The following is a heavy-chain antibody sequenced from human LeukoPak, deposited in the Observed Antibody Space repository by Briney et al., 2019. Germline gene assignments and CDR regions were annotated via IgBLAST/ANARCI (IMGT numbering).Heavy chain of an antibody. V-gene: IGHV4-59*01. CDR2: IYYSGST. D-gene: IGHD6-13*01. CDR3: ARDHSSSWFGAFDI. CDR1: GGSISSYY. J-gene: IGHJ3*02. Sequence: SETLSLTCTVSGGSISSYYWSWIRQPPGKGLEWIGYIYYSGSTNYNPSLKSRVTISVDTSKNQFSLKLSSVTAADTAVYYCARDHSSSWFGAFDIWGQGTMATVSS.